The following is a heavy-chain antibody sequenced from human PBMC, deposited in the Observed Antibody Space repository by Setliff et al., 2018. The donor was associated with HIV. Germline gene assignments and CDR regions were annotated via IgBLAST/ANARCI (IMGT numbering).Heavy chain of an antibody. CDR3: ARGRSGYDWGGFDY. Sequence: PSETLSLTCTVSGGSISSGSYYWSWIRQPAGKELEWIGRIYTSGSTNYNPSLKSRVTISVDTSKNQFSLKLNSVTAADTAVYYCARGRSGYDWGGFDYWGQGALVTVSS. V-gene: IGHV4-61*02. CDR1: GGSISSGSYY. CDR2: IYTSGST. J-gene: IGHJ4*02. D-gene: IGHD5-12*01.